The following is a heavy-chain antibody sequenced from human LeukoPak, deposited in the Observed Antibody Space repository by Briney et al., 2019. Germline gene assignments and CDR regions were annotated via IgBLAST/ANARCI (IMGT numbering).Heavy chain of an antibody. J-gene: IGHJ3*02. V-gene: IGHV4-59*08. D-gene: IGHD3-22*01. CDR3: ARHRSSGYYDAFDI. Sequence: NPSETLSLTCTVSGGSISSYYWSWIRQPPGKGLEWIGYIYYSGSTNYNPSLKSRVTISVDTSKNQFSLKLSSVTAADTAVHYCARHRSSGYYDAFDIWGQGTMVTVSS. CDR1: GGSISSYY. CDR2: IYYSGST.